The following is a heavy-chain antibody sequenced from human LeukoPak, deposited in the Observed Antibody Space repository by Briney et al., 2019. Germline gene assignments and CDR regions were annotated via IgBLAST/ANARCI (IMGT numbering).Heavy chain of an antibody. CDR2: MYYSGST. V-gene: IGHV4-34*01. Sequence: SETLSLTCAVYGGSFSGYSWNWIRQPPGKGLEWIGSMYYSGSTYYNPSLKSRVTISVDTSKNQFSLKLSSVTAADTAVYYCAREGGLQHHFDYWGQGTLVTVSS. J-gene: IGHJ4*02. CDR1: GGSFSGYS. D-gene: IGHD4-11*01. CDR3: AREGGLQHHFDY.